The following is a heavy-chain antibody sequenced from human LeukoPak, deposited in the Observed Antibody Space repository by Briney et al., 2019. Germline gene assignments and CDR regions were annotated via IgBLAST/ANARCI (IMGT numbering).Heavy chain of an antibody. CDR3: ARGTLGAWDY. CDR2: IKEDGSER. CDR1: AFIFSGHW. Sequence: PGGSLRLSCEGSAFIFSGHWMNWVRQTPGKGLEWVASIKEDGSERQYVDSVKGRFTISRDNSKNTLYLQMNSLRAEDTAVYYCARGTLGAWDYWGQGTLVTVSS. V-gene: IGHV3-7*01. D-gene: IGHD1-26*01. J-gene: IGHJ4*02.